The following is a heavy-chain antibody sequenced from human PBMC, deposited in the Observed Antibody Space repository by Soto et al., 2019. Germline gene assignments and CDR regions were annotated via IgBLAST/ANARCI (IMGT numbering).Heavy chain of an antibody. Sequence: EVQLVESGGGLVQPGGSLRLSCAASGFTFNSYDMHWVRQVTGKGLECVSAIGTAGAPYYPGSVKGRFTISRENAKNSLYLQMNSLRDGDTAVYYCARGSTYSGLDVWGQGTTVTVSS. CDR3: ARGSTYSGLDV. J-gene: IGHJ6*02. CDR2: IGTAGAP. V-gene: IGHV3-13*05. CDR1: GFTFNSYD.